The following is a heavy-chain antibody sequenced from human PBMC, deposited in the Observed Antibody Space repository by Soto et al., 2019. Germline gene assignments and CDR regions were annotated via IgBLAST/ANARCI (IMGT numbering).Heavy chain of an antibody. CDR2: INQDGSEK. CDR3: ARDGSTSLYSYDYHGMDV. CDR1: GFTFRTYW. Sequence: EVQLVESGGGLVQPGGSLRLSCGASGFTFRTYWLSWVRQVPGKGLEWVANINQDGSEKNYVDSVKGRFTISRDNATNSLHLQMSSLRAEDTALYYCARDGSTSLYSYDYHGMDVWCQGTTVTVSS. J-gene: IGHJ6*02. D-gene: IGHD5-18*01. V-gene: IGHV3-7*05.